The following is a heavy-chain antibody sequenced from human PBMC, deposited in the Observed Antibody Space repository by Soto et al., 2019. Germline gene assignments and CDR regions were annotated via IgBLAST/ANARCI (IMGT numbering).Heavy chain of an antibody. V-gene: IGHV1-2*02. CDR1: GYTFSGYY. J-gene: IGHJ5*02. CDR2: INPNNAGVT. Sequence: QVPLVQPGAEVKKPGATVKVSCKASGYTFSGYYIHWVRQAPGQGPEWMGWINPNNAGVTKYAQKFQGRVTMTRDTSITTAYMELSRLTSDDTAVYYCARGGGGSLNWVDPWGQGTLVTVSS. CDR3: ARGGGGSLNWVDP. D-gene: IGHD2-15*01.